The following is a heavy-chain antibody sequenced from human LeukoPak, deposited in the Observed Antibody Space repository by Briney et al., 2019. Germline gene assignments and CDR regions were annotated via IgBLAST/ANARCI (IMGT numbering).Heavy chain of an antibody. Sequence: GGSLRLSCAASGFTFSSYAMSWVRQAPGKGLEWVSCVSGSSSYIYYADSVKGRFTISRDNAKNSLYLQMNSLRVEDTAVYYCARAPSWNYDSSGYSDYWGQGTLVTVSP. CDR3: ARAPSWNYDSSGYSDY. V-gene: IGHV3-21*01. J-gene: IGHJ4*02. CDR1: GFTFSSYA. D-gene: IGHD3-22*01. CDR2: VSGSSSYI.